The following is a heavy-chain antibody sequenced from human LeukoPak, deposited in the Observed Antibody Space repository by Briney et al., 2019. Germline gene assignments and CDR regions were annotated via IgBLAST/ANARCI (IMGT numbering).Heavy chain of an antibody. CDR2: MNPNSGNT. CDR3: ARSKGGRVGATKALDY. D-gene: IGHD1-26*01. Sequence: ASVKVSCKASGYTFTSYDINWVRQATGQGLEWMGWMNPNSGNTGYAQKFQGRVTMTRNTSISTAYMELGSLRSEDTAVYYCARSKGGRVGATKALDYRGQGTLVTVSS. J-gene: IGHJ4*02. V-gene: IGHV1-8*01. CDR1: GYTFTSYD.